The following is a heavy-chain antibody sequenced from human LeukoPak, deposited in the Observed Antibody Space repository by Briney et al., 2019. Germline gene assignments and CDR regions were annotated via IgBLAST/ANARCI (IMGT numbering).Heavy chain of an antibody. CDR2: ISPSGTTI. CDR3: ARAPRGPDF. D-gene: IGHD1-14*01. CDR1: GFTFSRYE. V-gene: IGHV3-48*03. J-gene: IGHJ1*01. Sequence: QCGGSLRLSCAVSGFTFSRYEMSWARQAPGKGLEWISYISPSGTTIYYVDSVKGRFIISRDNAKDSLYLQMNSLRVEDTAVYYCARAPRGPDFWGQGTLVPVSS.